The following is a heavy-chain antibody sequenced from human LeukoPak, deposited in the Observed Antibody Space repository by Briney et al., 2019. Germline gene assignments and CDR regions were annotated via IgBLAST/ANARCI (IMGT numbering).Heavy chain of an antibody. D-gene: IGHD3-10*01. Sequence: PSETLSLTCTVSGGSTGTYYWSWVRQSPGKGLEWIGYIYYSGSTYYNPSLKSRVTISVDTSKNKFSLKLSSVTAADTAVYYCARIRGHGSGSYYYFDYWGQGTLVTVSS. CDR2: IYYSGST. J-gene: IGHJ4*02. CDR3: ARIRGHGSGSYYYFDY. V-gene: IGHV4-59*06. CDR1: GGSTGTYY.